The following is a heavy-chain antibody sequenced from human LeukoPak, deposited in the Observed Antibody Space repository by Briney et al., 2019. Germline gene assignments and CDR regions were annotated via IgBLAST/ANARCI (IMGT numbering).Heavy chain of an antibody. CDR2: IKQDGSEK. CDR1: GFTFSSYW. V-gene: IGHV3-7*01. Sequence: GGSLRLSCAASGFTFSSYWMSWVRQAPGKGLEWVANIKQDGSEKYCVDSVKGRFPISRDNAKNSLYLQMNSLRAEDTAVYYCAREERVTYYYMDVWGKGTTVTVSS. D-gene: IGHD2-21*02. J-gene: IGHJ6*03. CDR3: AREERVTYYYMDV.